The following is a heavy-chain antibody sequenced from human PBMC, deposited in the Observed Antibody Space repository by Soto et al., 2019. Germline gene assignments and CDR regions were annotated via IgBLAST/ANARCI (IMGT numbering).Heavy chain of an antibody. CDR3: AGTSSLQWYYMDV. D-gene: IGHD1-7*01. CDR1: GDSVSSNSAA. Sequence: SQTLSLTCAISGDSVSSNSAAWNWIRQSPSRGLEWLGRTYYRSRWYNDYAVSVRSRITVNPDTSKNQFSLHLNSVTPEVTAVYYSAGTSSLQWYYMDVWDKGTTVTVSS. V-gene: IGHV6-1*01. J-gene: IGHJ6*03. CDR2: TYYRSRWYN.